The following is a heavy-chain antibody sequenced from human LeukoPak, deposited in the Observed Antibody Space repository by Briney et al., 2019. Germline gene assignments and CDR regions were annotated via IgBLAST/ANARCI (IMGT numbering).Heavy chain of an antibody. J-gene: IGHJ4*02. Sequence: GGSLRLSCAASGFTFSGYAMTWVRQGPGKGLEWVSIISGSGGSTYYADSVKGRFTISRDNSKNTLYLQMNSLRAEDTAVYYCAKDLQGSSWYSPDYRGQGTLVTVSS. CDR1: GFTFSGYA. D-gene: IGHD6-13*01. CDR3: AKDLQGSSWYSPDY. CDR2: ISGSGGST. V-gene: IGHV3-23*01.